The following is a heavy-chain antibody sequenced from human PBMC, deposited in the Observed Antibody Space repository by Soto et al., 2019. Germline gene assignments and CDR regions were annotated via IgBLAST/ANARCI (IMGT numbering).Heavy chain of an antibody. D-gene: IGHD3-10*01. CDR1: GYTFTRSG. V-gene: IGHV1-18*01. CDR3: AREGGALYYYYGTDV. Sequence: QVQLVQSGAEVKKPGASVKVSCKASGYTFTRSGISWVRQAPGQGPEWMGWISSYNGDTNYAQTVQGRVTMTTDTSTRTAYMERRSLRSDDTAVYYCAREGGALYYYYGTDVGGQGTPVTAS. J-gene: IGHJ6*02. CDR2: ISSYNGDT.